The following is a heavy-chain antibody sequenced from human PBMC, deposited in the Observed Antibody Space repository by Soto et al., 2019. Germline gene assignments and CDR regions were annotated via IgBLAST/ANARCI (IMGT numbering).Heavy chain of an antibody. Sequence: GGSLRLSCAASGFTFSSYAMSWVRQAPGKGLEWVSAISGSGGSTYYADSVKGRFTISRDNSKNTLYLQMNSLRAEDTAVYYCAKDLPGSGSPRYYYYYGMDVWGQGTTVTVSS. D-gene: IGHD3-10*01. CDR3: AKDLPGSGSPRYYYYYGMDV. J-gene: IGHJ6*02. V-gene: IGHV3-23*01. CDR1: GFTFSSYA. CDR2: ISGSGGST.